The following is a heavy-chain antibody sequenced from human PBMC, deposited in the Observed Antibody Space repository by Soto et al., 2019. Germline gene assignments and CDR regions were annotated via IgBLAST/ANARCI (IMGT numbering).Heavy chain of an antibody. D-gene: IGHD4-17*01. J-gene: IGHJ6*02. CDR1: GYSFTSYW. V-gene: IGHV5-51*01. CDR2: SYPGDSDT. CDR3: ASHSYGDYVGSYYYYYGMDV. Sequence: GESLKISCKGSGYSFTSYWIGWVRKMPGKGLEWMGISYPGDSDTRYSPSFPGQVTISADKSIRTAYLQWAGLKASDTAMYYCASHSYGDYVGSYYYYYGMDVWGQGTTVTVSS.